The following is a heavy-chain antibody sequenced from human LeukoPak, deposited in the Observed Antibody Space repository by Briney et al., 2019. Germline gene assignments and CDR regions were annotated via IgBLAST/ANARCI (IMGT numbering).Heavy chain of an antibody. CDR2: ISESGGNT. Sequence: GGSLRLSCAASGFTFSKYAMNWVRQAPGKRLEWVSGISESGGNTFYADSVKGRFTISRDNSKNTLFLQMNSLRAEDTAVYYCARVLHKRNYDSSDYYGYWGQGILVTVSS. D-gene: IGHD3-22*01. V-gene: IGHV3-23*01. CDR1: GFTFSKYA. J-gene: IGHJ4*02. CDR3: ARVLHKRNYDSSDYYGY.